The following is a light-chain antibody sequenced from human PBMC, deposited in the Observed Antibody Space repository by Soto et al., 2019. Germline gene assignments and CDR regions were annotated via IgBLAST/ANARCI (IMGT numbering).Light chain of an antibody. Sequence: GDRVTITCRASQGISSYLVWYQQKAGTAPKSLIYAASTLQTGVPSRFSGSRSGTEFTLTISSLQPEDSATYYCRQHNSFPITFGQGTRLENK. CDR2: AAS. CDR1: QGISSY. V-gene: IGKV1-9*01. J-gene: IGKJ5*01. CDR3: RQHNSFPIT.